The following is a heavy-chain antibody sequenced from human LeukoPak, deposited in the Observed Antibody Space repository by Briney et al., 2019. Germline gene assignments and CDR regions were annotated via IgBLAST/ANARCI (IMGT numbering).Heavy chain of an antibody. CDR2: FYYGGST. Sequence: PSETLSLTCTVFGGSIRGYHWSWIRQPPGKGLEWIGHFYYGGSTNFNPSLKSRVTISGDTSKNQFSLKVISVTAADTAVYYCARDLVKEKPSGGFYYYGMDVWGQGTTVTVSS. D-gene: IGHD1-26*01. V-gene: IGHV4-59*01. J-gene: IGHJ6*02. CDR3: ARDLVKEKPSGGFYYYGMDV. CDR1: GGSIRGYH.